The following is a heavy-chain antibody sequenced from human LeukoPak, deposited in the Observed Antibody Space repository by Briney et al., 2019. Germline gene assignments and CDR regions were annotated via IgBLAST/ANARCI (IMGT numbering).Heavy chain of an antibody. CDR1: GYSISSGFY. CDR2: INHGGST. Sequence: PSETLSLTCAVSGYSISSGFYWGWIRQPPGKGLEWIRSINHGGSTYYNPSLKSRVTISIDTSKNHFSLDLSFVTAADTAMYYCARGGNFAFWGQGTLVTVSS. V-gene: IGHV4-38-2*01. J-gene: IGHJ4*02. CDR3: ARGGNFAF.